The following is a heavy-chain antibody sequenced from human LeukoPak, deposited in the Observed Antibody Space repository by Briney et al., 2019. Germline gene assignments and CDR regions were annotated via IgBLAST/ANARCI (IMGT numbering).Heavy chain of an antibody. J-gene: IGHJ4*02. Sequence: GGSLRLSCAASGFTFSSYGMHWVRQAPGKGLEWVAVIWYDGSNKYYADSVKGRFTISRDNSKNTLYPQMNSLRAEDTAVYYCARADILTTFDFDYWGQGTLVTVSS. CDR3: ARADILTTFDFDY. CDR1: GFTFSSYG. V-gene: IGHV3-33*01. CDR2: IWYDGSNK. D-gene: IGHD3-9*01.